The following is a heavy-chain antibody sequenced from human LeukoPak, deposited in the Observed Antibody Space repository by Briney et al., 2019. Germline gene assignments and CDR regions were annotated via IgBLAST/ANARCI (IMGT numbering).Heavy chain of an antibody. CDR1: GFTFDDYA. CDR2: ISWNSGSI. CDR3: AKDGCTGGNCFDY. V-gene: IGHV3-9*03. D-gene: IGHD3-16*01. Sequence: GGSLRLSCAASGFTFDDYAMHWVRQAPGKGLEWVSGISWNSGSIGYADSVKGRFTISRDNAKNSLYLQMNSLRAEDMALYYCAKDGCTGGNCFDYWGQGTLVTVSS. J-gene: IGHJ4*02.